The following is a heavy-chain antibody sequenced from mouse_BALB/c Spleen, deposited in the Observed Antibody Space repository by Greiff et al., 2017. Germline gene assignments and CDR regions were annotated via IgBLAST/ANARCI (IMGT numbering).Heavy chain of an antibody. Sequence: EVKVVESGGGLVQPGGSLRLSCATSGFTFTDYYMSWVRQPPGKALEWLGFIRNKANGYTTEYSASVKGRFTISRDNSQSILYLQMNTLRAEDSATYYCAREFITTVVENAMDYWGQGTSVTVSS. V-gene: IGHV7-3*02. CDR3: AREFITTVVENAMDY. CDR1: GFTFTDYY. CDR2: IRNKANGYTT. D-gene: IGHD1-1*01. J-gene: IGHJ4*01.